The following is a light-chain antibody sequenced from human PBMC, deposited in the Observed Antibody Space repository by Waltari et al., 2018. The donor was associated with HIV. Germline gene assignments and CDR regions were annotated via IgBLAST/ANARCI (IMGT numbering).Light chain of an antibody. CDR2: GVS. J-gene: IGLJ1*01. Sequence: QSALAQPASVSGSPGQSITITCTGTTSDIGALNYVSWYQPHPGQAPRLIIVGVSERPSGISVRFSASKSGNTASLTISGLQSEDEADYHCSSYTTSTSYVFGTGTKVTVL. V-gene: IGLV2-14*03. CDR1: TSDIGALNY. CDR3: SSYTTSTSYV.